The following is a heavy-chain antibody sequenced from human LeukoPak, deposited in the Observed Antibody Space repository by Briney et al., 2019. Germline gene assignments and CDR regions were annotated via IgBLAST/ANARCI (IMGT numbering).Heavy chain of an antibody. J-gene: IGHJ4*02. Sequence: PGGSLRLSCAASGFTFSSYAMSWVRQAPGKGLEWVSAISGSGGSTYYADSVKGRFTISRDNSKNTPYLQMNSLRAEDTAVYYCAKAHIVVVVAAPFDYWGQGTLVTVSS. CDR3: AKAHIVVVVAAPFDY. CDR2: ISGSGGST. CDR1: GFTFSSYA. V-gene: IGHV3-23*01. D-gene: IGHD2-15*01.